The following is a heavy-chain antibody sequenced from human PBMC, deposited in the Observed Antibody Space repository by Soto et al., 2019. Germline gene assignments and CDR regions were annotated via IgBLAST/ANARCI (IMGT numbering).Heavy chain of an antibody. Sequence: QVQLVESGGGVVQPGRSLRLSCAASGFTFSSYGMHWVRQAPGKGLEWVAVIWNDGSNKYYADSVKGRFTISRDNSKNTVYLQMNSLRAEDTAVYYCARDGQYYDSSGYYSDAFDIWGQGTMVTVSS. J-gene: IGHJ3*02. CDR2: IWNDGSNK. CDR1: GFTFSSYG. D-gene: IGHD3-22*01. V-gene: IGHV3-33*01. CDR3: ARDGQYYDSSGYYSDAFDI.